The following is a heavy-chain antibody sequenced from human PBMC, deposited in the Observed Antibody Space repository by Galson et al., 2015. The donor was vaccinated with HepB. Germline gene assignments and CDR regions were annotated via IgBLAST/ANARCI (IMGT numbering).Heavy chain of an antibody. D-gene: IGHD6-19*01. Sequence: SVKVSCKASGGTFSSYTISWVRQAPGQGLEWMGRIIPILGIANYAQKFQGRVTITADKSTSTAYMELSSLRSDDTAVYYCARVAVACRPFDYWGQGTLVTVSS. J-gene: IGHJ4*02. CDR1: GGTFSSYT. CDR3: ARVAVACRPFDY. V-gene: IGHV1-69*02. CDR2: IIPILGIA.